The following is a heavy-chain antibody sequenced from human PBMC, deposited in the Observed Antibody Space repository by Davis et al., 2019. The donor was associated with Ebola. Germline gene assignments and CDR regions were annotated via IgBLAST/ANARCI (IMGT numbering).Heavy chain of an antibody. D-gene: IGHD3-10*01. CDR2: ITSSSSYI. Sequence: PGGSLRLSCAASGFTFSRYSMNWVRQAPGKGLEWVSSITSSSSYISYADSVKGRFTIPRDNAKNSLYLQMNSLRAEDTGVYYCAKDSWAGSSPLQWGQGTLVTVSS. CDR3: AKDSWAGSSPLQ. J-gene: IGHJ4*02. V-gene: IGHV3-21*01. CDR1: GFTFSRYS.